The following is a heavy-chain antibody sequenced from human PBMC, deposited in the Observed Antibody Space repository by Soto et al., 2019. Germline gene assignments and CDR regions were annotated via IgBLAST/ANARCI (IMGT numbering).Heavy chain of an antibody. D-gene: IGHD3-16*02. J-gene: IGHJ4*02. V-gene: IGHV3-49*03. CDR2: IRSKAYGGTT. CDR1: GFTFGDYA. CDR3: TRNYLGELSPHFDY. Sequence: GGSLRLSCTASGFTFGDYAMSWFRQAPGKGLEWVGFIRSKAYGGTTEYAASVKGRFTISRDDSKSIAYLQMNSLKTEDTAVYYCTRNYLGELSPHFDYWGQGTLVTVSS.